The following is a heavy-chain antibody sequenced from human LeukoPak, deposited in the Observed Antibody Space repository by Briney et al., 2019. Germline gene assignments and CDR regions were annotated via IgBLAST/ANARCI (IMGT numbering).Heavy chain of an antibody. J-gene: IGHJ4*02. Sequence: GGSLRLSCAASGFTFNNFAMSWVRQAPGKGLEWVSGISGSGGTTYYADSVKGRFTISRDNSKNTVHLQMSSLRAEDTAVYYCAKRLWGSGSCVDDWGQGTLVTVSS. D-gene: IGHD3-10*01. CDR2: ISGSGGTT. V-gene: IGHV3-23*01. CDR3: AKRLWGSGSCVDD. CDR1: GFTFNNFA.